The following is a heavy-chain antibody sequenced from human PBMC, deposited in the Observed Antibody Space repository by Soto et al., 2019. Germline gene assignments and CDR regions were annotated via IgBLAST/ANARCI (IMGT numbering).Heavy chain of an antibody. CDR3: ARDGGTYFDY. V-gene: IGHV3-74*01. CDR2: LDNDGTNT. CDR1: GFTFSTYW. D-gene: IGHD3-16*01. Sequence: GSLRLSCAASGFTFSTYWMHWVCQAPGKGLVWVSRLDNDGTNTRYADSVKGRFTVPRDNGKNTVYLQMDSLRAEDTAVYYCARDGGTYFDYWGQGTLVTVSS. J-gene: IGHJ4*02.